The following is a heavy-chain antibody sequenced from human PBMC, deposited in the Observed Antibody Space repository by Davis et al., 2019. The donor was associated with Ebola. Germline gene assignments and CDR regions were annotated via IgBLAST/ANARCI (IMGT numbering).Heavy chain of an antibody. CDR1: GFTFSSYD. CDR3: ARAHFGRSSFDY. J-gene: IGHJ4*02. Sequence: PGGSLRLSCAASGFTFSSYDMHWVRQVTGKGLEWVSAIGTAGDTYYPGSVKGRFTNSRENAKNSLYLQMNSLRAGDTAVYYCARAHFGRSSFDYWGQGTLVTVSS. V-gene: IGHV3-13*01. D-gene: IGHD6-6*01. CDR2: IGTAGDT.